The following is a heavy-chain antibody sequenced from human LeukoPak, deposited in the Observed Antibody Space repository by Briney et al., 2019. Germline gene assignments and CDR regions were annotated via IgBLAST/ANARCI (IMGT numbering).Heavy chain of an antibody. D-gene: IGHD6-19*01. V-gene: IGHV3-13*04. J-gene: IGHJ5*02. CDR1: GFTFSSYD. CDR2: IVTAGDT. CDR3: ARDDHSGGRRFDT. Sequence: GGSLRLSCAASGFTFSSYDMHWVRQATGKGLEWVSAIVTAGDTYYPGSVKGRFTISRENAKNSLYLQMNSLRAEDTAVYYCARDDHSGGRRFDTWGQGTLVTVSS.